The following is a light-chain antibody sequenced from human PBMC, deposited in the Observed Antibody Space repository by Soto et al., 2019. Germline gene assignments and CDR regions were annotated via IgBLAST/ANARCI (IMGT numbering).Light chain of an antibody. Sequence: ALTQPASVSGSPGQSITISCTGTSSDVGGYNYVSWYQQHPGRAPKLMIYDVGNRPSGVSNRFSGSKSGNTASLTISGLQAEDEADYYCSSYTSSSTYVFGTGTKVTVL. V-gene: IGLV2-14*01. J-gene: IGLJ1*01. CDR2: DVG. CDR1: SSDVGGYNY. CDR3: SSYTSSSTYV.